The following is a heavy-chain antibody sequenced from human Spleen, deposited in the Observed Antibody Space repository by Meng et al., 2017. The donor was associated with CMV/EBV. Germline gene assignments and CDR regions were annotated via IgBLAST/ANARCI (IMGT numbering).Heavy chain of an antibody. D-gene: IGHD3-10*01. CDR2: IIPIFGTA. J-gene: IGHJ6*02. V-gene: IGHV1-69*05. CDR3: ARGGWFGEYTSPIYYYGMDV. CDR1: GGTFSSYA. Sequence: SVKVSCKASGGTFSSYAISWVRQAPGQGLEWMGGIIPIFGTANYAQKFQGRVTITTDESTSTAYMELSSLRSEDTAVYYCARGGWFGEYTSPIYYYGMDVWGQGTTVTVSS.